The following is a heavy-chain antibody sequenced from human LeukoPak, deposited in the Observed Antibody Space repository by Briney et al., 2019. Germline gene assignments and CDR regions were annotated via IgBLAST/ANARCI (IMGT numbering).Heavy chain of an antibody. CDR3: ARDRQLAFDY. V-gene: IGHV3-7*01. CDR2: IKQDGSEK. Sequence: GGSLRLSCTASGFIFSDYAMSWVRQAPGKGLEWVANIKQDGSEKYYVDSVKGRFTISRDNAKNSLYLQMNSLRAEDTAVYYCARDRQLAFDYWGQGTLVTVSS. D-gene: IGHD6-13*01. CDR1: GFIFSDYA. J-gene: IGHJ4*02.